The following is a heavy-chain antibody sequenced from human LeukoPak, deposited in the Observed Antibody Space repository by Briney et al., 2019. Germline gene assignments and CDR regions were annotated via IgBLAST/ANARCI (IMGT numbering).Heavy chain of an antibody. CDR3: ARVWYYYGSGSYPLDY. CDR1: GFTFSSYA. CDR2: ISSNGGST. V-gene: IGHV3-64*01. J-gene: IGHJ4*02. D-gene: IGHD3-10*01. Sequence: GGSLRLSCAASGFTFSSYAMHWVRQAPGKGLEYVSAISSNGGSTYYANSVKGRFTISRDNSKNTLYPQMGSLRAEDMAVYYCARVWYYYGSGSYPLDYWGQGTLVTVSS.